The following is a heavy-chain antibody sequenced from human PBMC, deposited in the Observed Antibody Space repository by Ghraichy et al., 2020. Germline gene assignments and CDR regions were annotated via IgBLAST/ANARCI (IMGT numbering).Heavy chain of an antibody. CDR2: IYYSGST. V-gene: IGHV4-31*02. CDR3: ARVRWVSRYYDSSGYSGGHDY. J-gene: IGHJ4*02. CDR1: GGSISSGGYY. D-gene: IGHD3-22*01. Sequence: SETLSLTCTVSGGSISSGGYYWSWIRQHPGKGLEWIGYIYYSGSTYYNPSLKSRVTISVDTSKNQFSLKLSSVTAADTAVYYWARVRWVSRYYDSSGYSGGHDYWGQGTLVTVSS.